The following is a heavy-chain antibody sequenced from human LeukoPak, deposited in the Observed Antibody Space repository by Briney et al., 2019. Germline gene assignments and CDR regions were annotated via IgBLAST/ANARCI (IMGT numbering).Heavy chain of an antibody. D-gene: IGHD2-2*02. CDR2: MKQGGSEK. CDR1: GFTFSNYW. CDR3: ARDIGDCSSLSCYNHYYYMDV. Sequence: GGSLRLSCAASGFTFSNYWMGWVRQAPGKGLEWVANMKQGGSEKYYVDSVKGRFTISRDNTKSSLYLQMNSLRDEDTAVYYCARDIGDCSSLSCYNHYYYMDVWGKGTTVTVSS. J-gene: IGHJ6*03. V-gene: IGHV3-7*01.